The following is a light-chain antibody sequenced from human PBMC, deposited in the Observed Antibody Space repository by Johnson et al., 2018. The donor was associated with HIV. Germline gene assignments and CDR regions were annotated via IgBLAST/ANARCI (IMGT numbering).Light chain of an antibody. CDR2: ENT. CDR1: SSNIGNNY. Sequence: QSVLTQPPSVSAAPGQKVTISCSGSSSNIGNNYVSWYQQLPGTAPKLLIYENTKRPSGIPDRFSGSKSGTSATLGITGLQTGDEADYYCGTWDTSLSAQYVFGTGTKVTVL. V-gene: IGLV1-51*02. J-gene: IGLJ1*01. CDR3: GTWDTSLSAQYV.